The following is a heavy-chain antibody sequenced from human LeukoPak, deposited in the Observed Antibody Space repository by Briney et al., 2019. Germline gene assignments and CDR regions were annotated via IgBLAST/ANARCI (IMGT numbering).Heavy chain of an antibody. CDR3: AREGGYSGPWEEYYFDY. CDR1: GLTFSSYS. CDR2: ISSSSSTI. J-gene: IGHJ4*02. D-gene: IGHD5-12*01. V-gene: IGHV3-48*01. Sequence: GGSLRLSCAASGLTFSSYSMNWVRQAPGKGLEWVSYISSSSSTIYYADSVKGRFTISRDNAKNSLYLQMNSLRAEDTAVYYCAREGGYSGPWEEYYFDYWGQGTLVTVSS.